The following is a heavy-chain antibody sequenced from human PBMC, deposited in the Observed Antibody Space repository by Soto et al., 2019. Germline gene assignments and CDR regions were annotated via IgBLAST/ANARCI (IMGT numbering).Heavy chain of an antibody. CDR3: AVDTTIEGPNWLDP. Sequence: SETLSLTCTVSGGSISRVAYYWSWIRQLPGKGLEWIGYVYHTGNADYNPSLKSRISMSVDTSKNQFSMGLKDVTAADTAVYYCAVDTTIEGPNWLDPWGQGTLVTVSS. CDR2: VYHTGNA. V-gene: IGHV4-30-4*08. J-gene: IGHJ5*02. CDR1: GGSISRVAYY. D-gene: IGHD5-18*01.